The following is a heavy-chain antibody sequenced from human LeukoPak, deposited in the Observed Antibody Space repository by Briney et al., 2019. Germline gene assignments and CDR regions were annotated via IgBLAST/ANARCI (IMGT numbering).Heavy chain of an antibody. D-gene: IGHD6-13*01. V-gene: IGHV3-7*01. CDR1: GFTFSSYG. J-gene: IGHJ4*02. CDR3: ATAAGTGYLDY. CDR2: IKQAGSEK. Sequence: PGGSLRLSCAASGFTFSSYGMHWVRQAPGKGLEWVANIKQAGSEKYYVDSVKGRFTISRDNAKNSLYLQMNSLRAEDTAVYYCATAAGTGYLDYWGQGTLVTVSS.